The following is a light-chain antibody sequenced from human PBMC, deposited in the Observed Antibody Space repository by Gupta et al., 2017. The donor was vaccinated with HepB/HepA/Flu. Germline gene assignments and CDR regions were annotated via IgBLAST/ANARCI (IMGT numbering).Light chain of an antibody. Sequence: QSVLTQPPSVSGAPGQRVTISCTGSISNIGAGYDVHWYQQLPGTAPNLLIYGNSKRPSGVPDRFSGSKSGTSASLAITGLQAEDEADYYCQSYDSSLRVVFGGGTKLTVL. CDR2: GNS. CDR1: ISNIGAGYD. CDR3: QSYDSSLRVV. V-gene: IGLV1-40*01. J-gene: IGLJ2*01.